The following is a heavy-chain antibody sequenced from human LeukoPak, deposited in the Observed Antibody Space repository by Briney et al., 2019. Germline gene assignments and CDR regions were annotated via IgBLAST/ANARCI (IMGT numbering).Heavy chain of an antibody. Sequence: GGSLRLSCEASGFTFSIYAMSWVRQAPGKGLGWVAFIRYDGNNKYYADSVKGRFTISRDNSKSTLYLQMNSLRAEDTAVYYCAKDPVATTTPYYYYMDVWGKGTTVTVSS. CDR2: IRYDGNNK. CDR3: AKDPVATTTPYYYYMDV. V-gene: IGHV3-30*02. CDR1: GFTFSIYA. J-gene: IGHJ6*03. D-gene: IGHD1-26*01.